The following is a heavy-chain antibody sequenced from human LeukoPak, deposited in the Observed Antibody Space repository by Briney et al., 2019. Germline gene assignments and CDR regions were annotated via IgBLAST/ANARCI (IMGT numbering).Heavy chain of an antibody. J-gene: IGHJ6*04. D-gene: IGHD6-13*01. V-gene: IGHV4-34*01. CDR1: GGSFSGYY. CDR3: ARPRRGSGSWYGMDV. Sequence: SETLSLTCAVYGGSFSGYYWTWIRQPPGKGLEGMGEINHRGSTNYNPSLTSRVTISVDTSKKQLSLKLTSVTAADTAVYYCARPRRGSGSWYGMDVWGRGTTVTVSS. CDR2: INHRGST.